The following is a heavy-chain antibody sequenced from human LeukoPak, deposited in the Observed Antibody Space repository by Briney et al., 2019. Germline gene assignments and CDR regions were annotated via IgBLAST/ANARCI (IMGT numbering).Heavy chain of an antibody. CDR2: IDRRGHRT. Sequence: PGGSLRLSCAGSGFNFDADSMHWLRQAPGEGLEWVSLIDRRGHRTFYADSVEGRFTISRDNSRNSLYLHMSSLRTEDTALYYCGKEVIYSSCVSYDSWGRGTLVTVSS. D-gene: IGHD4-11*01. CDR1: GFNFDADS. V-gene: IGHV3-43*01. CDR3: GKEVIYSSCVSYDS. J-gene: IGHJ4*02.